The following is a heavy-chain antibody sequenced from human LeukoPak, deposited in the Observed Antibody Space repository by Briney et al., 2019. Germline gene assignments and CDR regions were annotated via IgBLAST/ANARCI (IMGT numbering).Heavy chain of an antibody. CDR1: GGSIRSTSHY. CDR2: ICYTGTT. V-gene: IGHV4-39*01. J-gene: IGHJ5*02. D-gene: IGHD2-15*01. Sequence: SETLSLTCTVSGGSIRSTSHYWGWVRQPPGKGLEWIGSICYTGTTYYSPSLKSRVTISVHTSKNQLSLKLNSVTAADTAVYYCARQQCNGGSCYSRAIWFDPWGQGTLVTVSS. CDR3: ARQQCNGGSCYSRAIWFDP.